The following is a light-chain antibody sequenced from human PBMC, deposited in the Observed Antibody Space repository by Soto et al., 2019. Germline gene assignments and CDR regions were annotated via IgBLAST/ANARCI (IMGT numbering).Light chain of an antibody. J-gene: IGKJ1*01. Sequence: EIMMTQSPATLSLSPGERATLSCRASQSVSSNLAWYQQKPGQAPRLLIYGASTRATGIPARFSGSGSGTDFTLTISRLEPEDFAVYYCQQHGSSPWTFGQGTKV. CDR2: GAS. V-gene: IGKV3-20*01. CDR3: QQHGSSPWT. CDR1: QSVSSN.